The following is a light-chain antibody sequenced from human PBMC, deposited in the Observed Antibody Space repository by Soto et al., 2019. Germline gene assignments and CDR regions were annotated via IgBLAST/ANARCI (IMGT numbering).Light chain of an antibody. CDR2: DVT. CDR1: SSDAGGYDY. Sequence: QSALTQPASVSGSPGQSIAISCTGTSSDAGGYDYVSWYQQHPGKAPKLMIYDVTDRPSGVSNRFSGSKSGNTASLTISGLQAEDEAEYYCISYTSSSLYVFGTGTKVTVL. J-gene: IGLJ1*01. CDR3: ISYTSSSLYV. V-gene: IGLV2-14*01.